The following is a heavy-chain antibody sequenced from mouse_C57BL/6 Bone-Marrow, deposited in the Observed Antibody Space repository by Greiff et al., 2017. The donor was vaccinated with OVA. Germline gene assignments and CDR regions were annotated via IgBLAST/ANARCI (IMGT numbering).Heavy chain of an antibody. J-gene: IGHJ2*01. CDR2: ISYDGSN. CDR3: ARGEYWRRENFDY. D-gene: IGHD5-2*01. Sequence: EVQRVESGPGLVKPSQSLSLTCSVTGYSITSGYYWNWIRQFPGNKLEWMGYISYDGSNNYNPSLKNRISITRDTSKNQFFLKLNSVTTEDTATYYCARGEYWRRENFDYWGQGTTLTVSS. V-gene: IGHV3-6*01. CDR1: GYSITSGYY.